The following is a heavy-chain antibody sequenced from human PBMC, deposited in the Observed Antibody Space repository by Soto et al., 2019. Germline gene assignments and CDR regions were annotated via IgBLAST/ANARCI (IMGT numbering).Heavy chain of an antibody. D-gene: IGHD3-22*01. CDR3: APHYPDSSGYFDH. CDR2: INPNSGAT. Sequence: QVQLVQSGTEVKKPGASVKVSCKASGYMFTGNYMHWVRQAPGQGLEYMGWINPNSGATTYAQKFQGRVTMTWDTSISTAYVELSRLRSDDTAVYYCAPHYPDSSGYFDHWGQGTLVTVSS. V-gene: IGHV1-2*02. J-gene: IGHJ4*02. CDR1: GYMFTGNY.